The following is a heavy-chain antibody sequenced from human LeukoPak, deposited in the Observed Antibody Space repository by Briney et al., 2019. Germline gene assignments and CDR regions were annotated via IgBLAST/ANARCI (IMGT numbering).Heavy chain of an antibody. J-gene: IGHJ4*02. V-gene: IGHV1-2*02. CDR1: GYTFTGYY. Sequence: ASVKISCKASGYTFTGYYMHWVRQAPGQGLEWMGWIDPNSGGTNYAQKFQGRVTMTRDTSISTAYMELSRLRSDDTAVYYCARGLNGYCSSTSCYIPYWGQGTLVTVSS. D-gene: IGHD2-2*02. CDR2: IDPNSGGT. CDR3: ARGLNGYCSSTSCYIPY.